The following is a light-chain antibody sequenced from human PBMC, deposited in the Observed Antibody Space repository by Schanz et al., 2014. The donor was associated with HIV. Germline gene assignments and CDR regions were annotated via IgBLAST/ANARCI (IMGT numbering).Light chain of an antibody. CDR1: QSFSSSY. V-gene: IGKV3-20*01. CDR3: QQYDDWPLT. Sequence: EIVLTQSPGTLSLSPGERVTLSCRASQSFSSSYLAWYQQKPGQAPRLLMYGASSRATGIPARFSGSGSGTEFTLTISSLQSEDFAVYYCQQYDDWPLTFGGGTKVEIK. J-gene: IGKJ4*01. CDR2: GAS.